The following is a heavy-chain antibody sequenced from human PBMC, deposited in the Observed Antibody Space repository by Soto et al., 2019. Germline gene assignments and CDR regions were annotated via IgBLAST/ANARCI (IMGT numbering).Heavy chain of an antibody. CDR3: ARRSVNNYDILTDAFDI. CDR2: LSYTGST. Sequence: PSETLSLTCTVSGDSISSYYWSWIRQPPGKGLEWIGYLSYTGSTNSNPYLKSRVTISVDTSKNQFSLKLISVTAADTAVYFCARRSVNNYDILTDAFDIWGQGTMVTVSS. J-gene: IGHJ3*02. CDR1: GDSISSYY. D-gene: IGHD3-9*01. V-gene: IGHV4-59*08.